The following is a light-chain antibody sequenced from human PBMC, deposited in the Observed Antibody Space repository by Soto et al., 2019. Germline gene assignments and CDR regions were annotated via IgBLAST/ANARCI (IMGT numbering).Light chain of an antibody. J-gene: IGKJ2*01. Sequence: DIQMTQSPSSLSASVGDRVTITCRASQGISNYLAWYQQKPGKVPTLLIYAASTLQSWVPSRFSGSGSGTDLTITISSMQHEDVATYYCQKYNSAPHTFGQGTKLEIK. V-gene: IGKV1-27*01. CDR3: QKYNSAPHT. CDR1: QGISNY. CDR2: AAS.